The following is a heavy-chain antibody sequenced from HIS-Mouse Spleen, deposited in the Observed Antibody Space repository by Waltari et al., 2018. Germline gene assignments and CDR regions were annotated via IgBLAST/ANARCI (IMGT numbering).Heavy chain of an antibody. J-gene: IGHJ2*01. V-gene: IGHV4-39*07. Sequence: QLQLQESGPGLVKPSETLSLTCTVSGCSIRSSSYYWRWIRQPPGKGLEWIGSIYYSGSTYYNPSLKSRVTISVDTSKNQFSLKLSSVTAADTAVYYCAREIPYSSSWYDWYFDLWGRGTLVTVSS. CDR3: AREIPYSSSWYDWYFDL. CDR1: GCSIRSSSYY. D-gene: IGHD6-13*01. CDR2: IYYSGST.